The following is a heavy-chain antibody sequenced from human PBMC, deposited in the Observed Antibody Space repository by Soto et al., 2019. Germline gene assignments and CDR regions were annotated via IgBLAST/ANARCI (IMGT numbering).Heavy chain of an antibody. J-gene: IGHJ6*02. CDR2: IFHDGTT. CDR1: GDSISTTYW. V-gene: IGHV4-4*02. CDR3: ARGYGLDV. Sequence: QVQLQESGPGLVHPSGTLSLTCAVSGDSISTTYWWIWVSLPPGKGLEWIGDIFHDGTTNYNPSLRSRVHISVDKSQNQFSLRLTSVTAADAAIYYCARGYGLDVWGQGTTVTVSS.